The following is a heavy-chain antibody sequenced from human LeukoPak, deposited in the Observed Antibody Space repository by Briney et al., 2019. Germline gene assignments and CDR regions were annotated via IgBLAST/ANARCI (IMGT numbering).Heavy chain of an antibody. CDR3: ARSTPYCTNGVCYTSFRFDP. CDR1: GFTFSSYA. Sequence: GGSLRLSCAASGFTFSSYAMSWVRQAPGKGLEWVSAISGSGGSTYYADSVRGRFTISRDNSKNTLYLQMNSLRAEDTAVYYCARSTPYCTNGVCYTSFRFDPWGQGTLVTVSS. D-gene: IGHD2-8*01. CDR2: ISGSGGST. J-gene: IGHJ5*02. V-gene: IGHV3-23*01.